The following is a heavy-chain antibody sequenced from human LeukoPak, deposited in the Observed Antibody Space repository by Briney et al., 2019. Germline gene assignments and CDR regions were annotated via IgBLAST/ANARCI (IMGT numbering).Heavy chain of an antibody. CDR1: GFTYSTYG. Sequence: GGSLRLSCAASGFTYSTYGMHWVRQAPGKGLEWVAFIRYDGSNKYYADSVKGRFTISRDNSKNTVYLQMNSLRAEDTAVYYCAAPGVPAATYYFDYWGPGTLVTVSS. CDR2: IRYDGSNK. J-gene: IGHJ4*02. CDR3: AAPGVPAATYYFDY. D-gene: IGHD2-2*01. V-gene: IGHV3-30*02.